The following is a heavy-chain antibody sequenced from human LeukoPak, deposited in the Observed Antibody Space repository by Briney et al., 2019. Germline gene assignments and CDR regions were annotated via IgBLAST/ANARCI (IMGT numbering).Heavy chain of an antibody. CDR3: ARGFYYLDY. J-gene: IGHJ4*02. CDR1: GGSFSGYY. CDR2: INHSGST. Sequence: SETLSLTCAVYGGSFSGYYWSWIRQPPGKGLEWIGEINHSGSTNYNPSLKSRVTISVDTSKNQFSLKLSSVTSADTAVYYCARGFYYLDYWGQGTLVTVSS. V-gene: IGHV4-34*01.